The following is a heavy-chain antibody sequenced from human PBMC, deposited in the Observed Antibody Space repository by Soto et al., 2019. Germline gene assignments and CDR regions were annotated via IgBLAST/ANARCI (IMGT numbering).Heavy chain of an antibody. CDR1: GFTFSSYS. J-gene: IGHJ4*02. CDR2: ISSSSSYI. Sequence: EVQLVESGGGLVKPGGSLRLSCAASGFTFSSYSMNWVRQAPGKGLEWVSSISSSSSYIYYADSVKGRFTISRDNAKNSLYLQMNSLRAEDTAVYYCASSPGGPRRIPTYFDYWGQGTLVTVSS. D-gene: IGHD3-16*01. V-gene: IGHV3-21*01. CDR3: ASSPGGPRRIPTYFDY.